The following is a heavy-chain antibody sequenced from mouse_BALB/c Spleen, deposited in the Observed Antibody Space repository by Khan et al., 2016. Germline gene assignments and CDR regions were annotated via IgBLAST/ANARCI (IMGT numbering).Heavy chain of an antibody. CDR2: IFPGSGIT. CDR1: GYTFTDYY. Sequence: QVQLQQSGTELPRPGASVKLSCKASGYTFTDYYLHWVKQRTGQGLEWIGEIFPGSGITYYNETFKGKASLTADTSSSTVYMQLSSLTSEDSAVYFCARSYYGYCAMDYWGHGASVTVSS. J-gene: IGHJ4*01. D-gene: IGHD1-2*01. CDR3: ARSYYGYCAMDY. V-gene: IGHV1-77*01.